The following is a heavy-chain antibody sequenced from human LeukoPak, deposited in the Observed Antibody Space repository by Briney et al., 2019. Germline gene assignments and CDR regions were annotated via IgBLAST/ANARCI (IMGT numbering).Heavy chain of an antibody. CDR3: ASYGSGSYHLDY. CDR2: IIPILGIA. V-gene: IGHV1-69*04. D-gene: IGHD3-10*01. CDR1: GGTFSSYA. J-gene: IGHJ4*02. Sequence: SVKVSCKASGGTFSSYAISWVRQAPGQGLEWMGRIIPILGIANYAQKFQGRVTITADKSTSTAYMELSSLRSEDMAVYYCASYGSGSYHLDYWGQGTLVTVSS.